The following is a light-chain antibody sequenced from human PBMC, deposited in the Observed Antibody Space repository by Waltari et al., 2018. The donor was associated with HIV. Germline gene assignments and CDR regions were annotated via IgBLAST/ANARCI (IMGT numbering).Light chain of an antibody. J-gene: IGLJ2*01. CDR1: SSAFALHHF. CDR2: GVN. V-gene: IGLV2-14*01. CDR3: TTYTATDSLL. Sequence: SALPPPASVSGPPGQSVTISCPGTSSAFALHHFLPWYQQHPGRAPPLIIFGVNYRPSGISSRFSASKSGDTASLTISGLQSGDEADYYCTTYTATDSLLIGSGTKLTVL.